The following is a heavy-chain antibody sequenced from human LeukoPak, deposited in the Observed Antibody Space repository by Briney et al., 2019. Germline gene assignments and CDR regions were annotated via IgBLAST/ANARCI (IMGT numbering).Heavy chain of an antibody. Sequence: GPPVKVSCKASGGTFSSYAISWVRQAPGQGLEWMGRVIPILGIANYAQKFQGRVTITADTSTSTAYMELSSLRSEDTAVYYCARVSRIDYGMDVWGQGTTVTVSS. CDR3: ARVSRIDYGMDV. CDR1: GGTFSSYA. D-gene: IGHD2/OR15-2a*01. CDR2: VIPILGIA. J-gene: IGHJ6*02. V-gene: IGHV1-69*04.